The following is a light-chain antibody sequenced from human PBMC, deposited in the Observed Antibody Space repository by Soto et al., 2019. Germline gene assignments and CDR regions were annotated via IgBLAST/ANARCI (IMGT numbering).Light chain of an antibody. Sequence: DIQMTHSPSSLSASVVDRVTITCLASQSISSYLNWYQQKPGKAPKILIYAASSLHCGVPARFSGSGSGTDFTLTISSLQPEDVATYYCQQNYSTPRTFGQGTKVDIK. CDR1: QSISSY. J-gene: IGKJ1*01. V-gene: IGKV1-39*01. CDR2: AAS. CDR3: QQNYSTPRT.